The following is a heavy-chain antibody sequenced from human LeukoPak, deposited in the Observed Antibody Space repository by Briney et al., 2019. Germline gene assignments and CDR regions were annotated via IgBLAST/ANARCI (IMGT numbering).Heavy chain of an antibody. D-gene: IGHD1-26*01. CDR3: ARGIVGATGWHYYYYYGMDV. Sequence: AASVKVSCKASGGTFSSYAISWVRQAPGQGLEWMGGIIPIFGTANYAQKFQGRVTITADESTSTAYMELSSLRSEDTAVYYCARGIVGATGWHYYYYYGMDVWGQGTTVTVSS. CDR2: IIPIFGTA. CDR1: GGTFSSYA. V-gene: IGHV1-69*13. J-gene: IGHJ6*02.